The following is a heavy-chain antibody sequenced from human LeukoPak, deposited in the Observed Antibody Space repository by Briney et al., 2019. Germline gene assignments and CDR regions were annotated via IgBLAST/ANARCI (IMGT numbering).Heavy chain of an antibody. J-gene: IGHJ4*02. CDR1: GFTFSSYG. Sequence: GGSLRLSCAASGFTFSSYGMHWVRQAPGKGLEWVAVISYDGSNKYYADSVKGRFTISRDNSKNTLYLQMNSLRAEDTAVYYCAKDSGLGAFDYWGQGTLVTVSS. V-gene: IGHV3-30*18. D-gene: IGHD1-14*01. CDR2: ISYDGSNK. CDR3: AKDSGLGAFDY.